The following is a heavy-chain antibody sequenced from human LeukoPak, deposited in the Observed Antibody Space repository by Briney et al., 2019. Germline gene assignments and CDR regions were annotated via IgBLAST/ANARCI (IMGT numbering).Heavy chain of an antibody. J-gene: IGHJ4*02. CDR2: IYYSGSS. CDR1: GVSISSDY. D-gene: IGHD3-10*01. V-gene: IGHV4-59*12. Sequence: SETLPLTCTVSGVSISSDYWSWIRLPPGKGLEWIGYIYYSGSSNYNPSLKSRVTMSVDTSKNHFSLKLSSVTAADTAVYYCAGPGAGDLDYWGQGTLVTVSS. CDR3: AGPGAGDLDY.